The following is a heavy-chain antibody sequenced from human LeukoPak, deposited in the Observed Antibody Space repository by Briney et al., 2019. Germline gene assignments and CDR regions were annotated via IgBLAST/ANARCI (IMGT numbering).Heavy chain of an antibody. CDR3: ARDKDSSGWYQSYAFDI. CDR1: GYTFTGYY. J-gene: IGHJ3*02. V-gene: IGHV1-2*02. D-gene: IGHD6-19*01. CDR2: INPNSGGT. Sequence: ASVKVSRKASGYTFTGYYMHWVRQAPGQGLEWMGWINPNSGGTNYAQKFQGRVTMTRDTSISTAYMELSRLRSDDTAVYYCARDKDSSGWYQSYAFDIWGQGTMVTVSS.